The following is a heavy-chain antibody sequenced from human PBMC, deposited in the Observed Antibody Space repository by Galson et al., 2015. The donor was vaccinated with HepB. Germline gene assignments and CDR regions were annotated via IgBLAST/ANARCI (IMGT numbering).Heavy chain of an antibody. CDR2: INAGNGNT. CDR3: ARSYYYDSSGYYYPTYPFDY. J-gene: IGHJ4*02. CDR1: GYTFTSYA. V-gene: IGHV1-3*01. Sequence: SVKVSCKASGYTFTSYAMHWVRQAPGQRLEWMGWINAGNGNTKYSQKFQGRVTITRDTSASTAYMELSSLRSEDTAVYYCARSYYYDSSGYYYPTYPFDYWGQGTLVTVSS. D-gene: IGHD3-22*01.